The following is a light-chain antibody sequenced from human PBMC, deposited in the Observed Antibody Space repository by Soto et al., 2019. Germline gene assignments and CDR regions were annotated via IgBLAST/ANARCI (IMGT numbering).Light chain of an antibody. J-gene: IGLJ1*01. CDR1: SSNIGAGYD. V-gene: IGLV1-40*01. CDR3: QSYESSKGV. Sequence: QSVLPQPPAVSGVPGQRVTISCTWSSSNIGAGYDVHWYHQLPGTAPKLLIYGNSNRPSGVPDRFSGSKSGTSASLAITGLQAEDGANYYCQSYESSKGVLGTGTKV. CDR2: GNS.